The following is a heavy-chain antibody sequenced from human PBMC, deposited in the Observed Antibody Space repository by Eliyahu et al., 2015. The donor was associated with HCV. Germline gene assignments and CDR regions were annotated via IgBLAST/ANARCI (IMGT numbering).Heavy chain of an antibody. D-gene: IGHD6-13*01. CDR3: ARGPLRFIAAAGMMPFRH. J-gene: IGHJ4*02. V-gene: IGHV4-34*01. CDR2: INHSGST. Sequence: QVQLQQWGAGLLKPSETLSLTCAVYGGSFSGYYWSWIRQPPGKGLEWIGEINHSGSTNYNPSLKSRVTISVDTSKNQFSLKLSSVTAADTAVYYCARGPLRFIAAAGMMPFRHWGQGTLVTVSS. CDR1: GGSFSGYY.